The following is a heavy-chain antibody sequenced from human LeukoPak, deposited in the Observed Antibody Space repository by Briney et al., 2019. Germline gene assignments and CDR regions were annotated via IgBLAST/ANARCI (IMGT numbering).Heavy chain of an antibody. D-gene: IGHD3-10*01. Sequence: GGSLRLSCAASGFTVSSNYMSWVRQAPGKGLEWVSVIYSGGSTYYADSVKGRFTISRDNSKNTLHLQMNSLRAEDTAVYYCARGVRGVINNNWFDPWGQGTLVTVSS. V-gene: IGHV3-53*01. CDR3: ARGVRGVINNNWFDP. CDR2: IYSGGST. CDR1: GFTVSSNY. J-gene: IGHJ5*02.